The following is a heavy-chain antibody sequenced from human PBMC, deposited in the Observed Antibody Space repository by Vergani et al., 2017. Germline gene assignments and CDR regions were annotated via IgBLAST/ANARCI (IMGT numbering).Heavy chain of an antibody. V-gene: IGHV3-23*01. CDR2: ISGSGGST. CDR3: AKFRSGYDFDFDY. CDR1: GFTFSSYS. J-gene: IGHJ4*02. D-gene: IGHD5-12*01. Sequence: EVQLLESGGGLVQPGGSLRLSCAASGFTFSSYSMSWVRQAPGKGVEWFSAISGSGGSTYYADSVKGRFTISRDNSKNTLYLQMNSLRAEDTAVYYCAKFRSGYDFDFDYWGQGTLVTVSS.